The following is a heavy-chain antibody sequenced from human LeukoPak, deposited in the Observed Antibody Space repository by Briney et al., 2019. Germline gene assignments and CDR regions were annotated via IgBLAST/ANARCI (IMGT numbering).Heavy chain of an antibody. CDR2: FDPEHRKT. CDR1: GYTFTELS. V-gene: IGHV1-24*01. CDR3: AKGGSSWSVYFDL. J-gene: IGHJ2*01. D-gene: IGHD6-13*01. Sequence: ASVKVSCKVSGYTFTELSMHWVRQAPGRGLEWMGGFDPEHRKTIYAQKFQGRVTMTEDTSTDTAYMELSSLKSEDTAVYYCAKGGSSWSVYFDLWGRGTLVTVSS.